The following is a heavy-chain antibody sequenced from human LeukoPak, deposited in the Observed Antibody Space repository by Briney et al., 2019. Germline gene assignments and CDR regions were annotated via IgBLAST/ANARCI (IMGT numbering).Heavy chain of an antibody. V-gene: IGHV1-69-2*01. CDR1: GYTFTDYY. D-gene: IGHD2-15*01. J-gene: IGHJ4*02. CDR3: ATGRYCSGGSCYLDY. CDR2: VDPEDGET. Sequence: ASVKISCKVSGYTFTDYYMHWVQQAPGKGLEWRGLVDPEDGETIYAEKFQGRVTITADTSTDTAYMELSSLRSEDTAVYYCATGRYCSGGSCYLDYWGQGTLVTVSS.